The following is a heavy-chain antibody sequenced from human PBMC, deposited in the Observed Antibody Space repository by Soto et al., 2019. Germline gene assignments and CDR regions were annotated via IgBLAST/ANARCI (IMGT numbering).Heavy chain of an antibody. D-gene: IGHD6-6*01. CDR1: GGSISSGGHY. V-gene: IGHV4-31*03. CDR3: ARTLRGIAARQGIDY. Sequence: SETLSLTCTVSGGSISSGGHYWSWIRQHPGKGLEWIGYIYYSGSTYYNPSLKSRVTISVDTSKNQFSLKLSSVTAADTAVYYCARTLRGIAARQGIDYWGQGTLVTVSS. CDR2: IYYSGST. J-gene: IGHJ4*02.